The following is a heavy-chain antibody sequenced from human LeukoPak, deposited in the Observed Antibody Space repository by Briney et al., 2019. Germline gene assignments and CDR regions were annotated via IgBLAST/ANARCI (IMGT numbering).Heavy chain of an antibody. Sequence: PSETLSLTCAVYGGSFSGYYWSWIRQPPGKGLEWIGEINHSGSTNYNPSLKSRVTISVDTSKNQFSLKLGSVTAADTAVYYCARDEEYSSGRYTDYWGQGTLVTVSS. CDR3: ARDEEYSSGRYTDY. D-gene: IGHD6-19*01. J-gene: IGHJ4*02. CDR2: INHSGST. CDR1: GGSFSGYY. V-gene: IGHV4-34*01.